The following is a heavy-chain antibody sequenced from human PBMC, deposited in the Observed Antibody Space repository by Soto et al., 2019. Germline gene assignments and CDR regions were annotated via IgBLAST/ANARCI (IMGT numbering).Heavy chain of an antibody. Sequence: QVQLVQSGAEVKKPGSSVKVSCKASGGTFSSYTINWVRQAPGQGLEWMGRIIPILGIATYAQTFQGRVTITADKSTSTAYMKLSSLRSEDTAVYYCARHYGDYNGGYWGQGTLVTVSS. V-gene: IGHV1-69*02. CDR3: ARHYGDYNGGY. J-gene: IGHJ4*02. CDR2: IIPILGIA. CDR1: GGTFSSYT. D-gene: IGHD4-17*01.